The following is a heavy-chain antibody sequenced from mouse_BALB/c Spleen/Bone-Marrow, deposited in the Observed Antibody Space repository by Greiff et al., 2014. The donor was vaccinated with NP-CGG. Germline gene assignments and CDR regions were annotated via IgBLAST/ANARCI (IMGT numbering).Heavy chain of an antibody. D-gene: IGHD1-1*01. V-gene: IGHV14-3*02. J-gene: IGHJ3*01. CDR1: GFNIKDTY. CDR3: AIYYYGSSGFAY. CDR2: IDPANGNT. Sequence: VQLKESGAELVKPGASVKLSCTASGFNIKDTYMHWVKQRPEQGLEWIGRIDPANGNTKYDPKFQGKATITADTSSNTAYLQLSSLTSEDTAVYYCAIYYYGSSGFAYWGHGTLVTVSA.